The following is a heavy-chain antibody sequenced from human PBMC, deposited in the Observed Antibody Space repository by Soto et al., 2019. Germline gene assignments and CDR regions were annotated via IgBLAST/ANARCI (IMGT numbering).Heavy chain of an antibody. Sequence: ASVKVSCKASGYTFTGYYMHWVRQAPGQGLEWMGWINPNSGGTNYAQKFQGRVTMTRDTSISTAYMELSRLRSDDTAVYYCARAPGYSSSGHDYWGQGTLVTVSS. CDR1: GYTFTGYY. D-gene: IGHD6-13*01. CDR2: INPNSGGT. V-gene: IGHV1-2*02. CDR3: ARAPGYSSSGHDY. J-gene: IGHJ4*02.